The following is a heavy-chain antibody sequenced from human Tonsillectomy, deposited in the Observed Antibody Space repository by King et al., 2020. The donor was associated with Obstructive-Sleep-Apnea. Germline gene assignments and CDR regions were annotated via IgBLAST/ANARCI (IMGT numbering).Heavy chain of an antibody. J-gene: IGHJ6*02. CDR3: AKDKRTSGSLYFYGVDV. CDR2: LSWNIGSI. V-gene: IGHV3-9*01. D-gene: IGHD3-10*01. Sequence: QLVQSGGGLVQPGRSLRLSCAASGFTFDDYAMHWVRLAPGKGLEWVSGLSWNIGSIGYADFVKGRFTISKDNAKNSLYLQMNRLRAEDTALYFCAKDKRTSGSLYFYGVDVGGQGTTVTVSS. CDR1: GFTFDDYA.